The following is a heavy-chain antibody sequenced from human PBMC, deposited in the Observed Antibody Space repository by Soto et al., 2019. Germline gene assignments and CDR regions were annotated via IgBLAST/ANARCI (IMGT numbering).Heavy chain of an antibody. Sequence: QVQLQESGPGLVKPSQTLSLTCTVSGGSISSGGYYWSWIRQHPGKGLEWIGYIYYSGSTYYNPSLKSRVTISVDTSKNQFSLKLSSVTAADTAVYYCARGGYDSSGYYYLASYYYYYGMDVWGQGTTVTVSS. J-gene: IGHJ6*02. CDR1: GGSISSGGYY. V-gene: IGHV4-31*03. D-gene: IGHD3-22*01. CDR3: ARGGYDSSGYYYLASYYYYYGMDV. CDR2: IYYSGST.